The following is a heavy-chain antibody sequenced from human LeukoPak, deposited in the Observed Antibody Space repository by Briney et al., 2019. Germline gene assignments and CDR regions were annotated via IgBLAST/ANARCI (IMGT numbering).Heavy chain of an antibody. D-gene: IGHD3-3*01. CDR1: GFTFRSYD. V-gene: IGHV3-13*01. CDR2: IGTAGEI. J-gene: IGHJ6*03. Sequence: GGSLRLSCAASGFTFRSYDMHWVRQATGKGLEWVSGIGTAGEIYYPGSVKGRFTISRENAKNSLYLQMNSLRADDTAVYYCARGYDFWSGPPPYYYYMDVWGKGTTVTVSS. CDR3: ARGYDFWSGPPPYYYYMDV.